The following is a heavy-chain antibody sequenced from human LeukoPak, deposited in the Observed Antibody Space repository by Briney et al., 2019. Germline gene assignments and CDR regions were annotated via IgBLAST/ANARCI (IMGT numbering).Heavy chain of an antibody. CDR3: ARERGVGAFDI. Sequence: GGSLRLSCAASGFTFSSYWMSWVRQAPGKGLEWVANIKQDGSEKYYVDPVKGRFTISRDNAKNSLYLQMNSLRAEDTAVYYCARERGVGAFDIWGQGTMVTVSS. CDR2: IKQDGSEK. J-gene: IGHJ3*02. V-gene: IGHV3-7*01. D-gene: IGHD2-2*01. CDR1: GFTFSSYW.